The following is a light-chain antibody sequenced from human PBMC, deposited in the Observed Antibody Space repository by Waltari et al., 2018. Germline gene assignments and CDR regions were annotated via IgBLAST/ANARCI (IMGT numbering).Light chain of an antibody. Sequence: EIMLTQSPGTLSLSPGERATLACRASQMISRYLAWYQHKPGQAPRLLIYDASSRSTGIPDRFSGSGSGTDFSLTISRLEPEDFAVYYCQQYGSLPATFGQGTKVEIK. J-gene: IGKJ1*01. CDR2: DAS. V-gene: IGKV3-20*01. CDR1: QMISRY. CDR3: QQYGSLPAT.